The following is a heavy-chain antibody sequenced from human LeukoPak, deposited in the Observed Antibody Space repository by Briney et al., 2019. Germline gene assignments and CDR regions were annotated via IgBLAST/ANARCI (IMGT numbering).Heavy chain of an antibody. CDR1: GFTFSSYG. CDR3: AREYSYGAYFDY. J-gene: IGHJ4*02. CDR2: ISYDGSNK. D-gene: IGHD5-18*01. V-gene: IGHV3-30*03. Sequence: PGGSLRLSCAASGFTFSSYGMHWVRQAPGKGLEWVAVISYDGSNKYYADSVKGRFTISRDNSKNTLYLQMNSLRAEDTAVYYCAREYSYGAYFDYWGQGTLVTVSS.